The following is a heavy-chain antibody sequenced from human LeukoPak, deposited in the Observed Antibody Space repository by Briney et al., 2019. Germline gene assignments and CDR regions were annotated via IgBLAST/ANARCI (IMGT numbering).Heavy chain of an antibody. D-gene: IGHD5-24*01. J-gene: IGHJ6*02. CDR1: GYTFNGYY. CDR3: ARRLQSLQLYGMDV. CDR2: INPNSGGT. V-gene: IGHV1-2*02. Sequence: ASVKVPCKASGYTFNGYYMHWVQQAPGQGLEWMGWINPNSGGTNYAQKFQGRVTMTRDTSHSTVFMELGMLNCDDTAVYYCARRLQSLQLYGMDVWGQGTTVTVSS.